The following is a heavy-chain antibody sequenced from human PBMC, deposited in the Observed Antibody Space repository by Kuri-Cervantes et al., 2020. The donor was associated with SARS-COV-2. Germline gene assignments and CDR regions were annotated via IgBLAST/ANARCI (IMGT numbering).Heavy chain of an antibody. Sequence: GGSLRLSCTASGFTFGDYAMSWFCQAPGKGLEWVGFIRSKAYGGTTEYAASVKGRFTISRDDSKSIAYLQMNSLKTEDTAVYYCTRDRKLWSPGPLLFDYWGQGTLVTVSS. V-gene: IGHV3-49*03. CDR2: IRSKAYGGTT. J-gene: IGHJ4*02. CDR1: GFTFGDYA. D-gene: IGHD5-18*01. CDR3: TRDRKLWSPGPLLFDY.